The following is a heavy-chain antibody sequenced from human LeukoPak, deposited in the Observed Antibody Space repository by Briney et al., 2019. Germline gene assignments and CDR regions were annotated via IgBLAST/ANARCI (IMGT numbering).Heavy chain of an antibody. CDR3: ARDPLELRLTPFDY. CDR1: GFTFSSYS. D-gene: IGHD5-24*01. Sequence: GGSLRLSCAASGFTFSSYSMNWVRQAPGKGLEWVSSISSSSSSYIYYADSVKGRFTISRDNAKNSLYLQMSSLRAEDTAVYYCARDPLELRLTPFDYWGQGTLVTVSS. V-gene: IGHV3-21*01. J-gene: IGHJ4*02. CDR2: ISSSSSSYI.